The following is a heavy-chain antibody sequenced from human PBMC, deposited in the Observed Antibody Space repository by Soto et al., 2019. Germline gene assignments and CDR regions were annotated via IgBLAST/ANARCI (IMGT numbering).Heavy chain of an antibody. Sequence: WVRRPPGKGLVWIGYIYSNGDTYYNPSLKSRVTISVDTSKNQFSLNLTSVTAADTAVYYCAGYYYDSSGPGPPYYYGMDVWGQGTTVTVSS. D-gene: IGHD3-22*01. CDR3: AGYYYDSSGPGPPYYYGMDV. CDR2: IYSNGDT. J-gene: IGHJ6*02. V-gene: IGHV4-31*02.